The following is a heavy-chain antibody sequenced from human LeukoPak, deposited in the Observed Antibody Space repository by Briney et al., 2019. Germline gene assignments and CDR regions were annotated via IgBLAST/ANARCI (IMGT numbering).Heavy chain of an antibody. CDR1: GFTVSSNY. CDR2: IYSGGST. D-gene: IGHD2-2*01. Sequence: GGSLRLSCAASGFTVSSNYMSWVRQAPGKGLEWVSVIYSGGSTYYADSVKGRFTISRDNSKNTLYLQMNSLRAEDTAVYYCARPMGYCSSTGGSCFPADYWGQGTLVTVSS. V-gene: IGHV3-66*04. J-gene: IGHJ4*02. CDR3: ARPMGYCSSTGGSCFPADY.